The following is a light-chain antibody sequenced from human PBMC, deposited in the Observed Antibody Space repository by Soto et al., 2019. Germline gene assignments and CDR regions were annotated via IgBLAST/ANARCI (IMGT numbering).Light chain of an antibody. CDR3: QQLNSYPRGLT. CDR2: AAS. V-gene: IGKV1-9*01. Sequence: DIQLTQSPSFLSASVGDRVTITCRASQGISSYLAWYQQKPGKAPKLLIYAASTLQRGVPSRFSGSGSGTEFTLTISSVQPEDFATYYCQQLNSYPRGLTFGGGTKVEIK. CDR1: QGISSY. J-gene: IGKJ4*01.